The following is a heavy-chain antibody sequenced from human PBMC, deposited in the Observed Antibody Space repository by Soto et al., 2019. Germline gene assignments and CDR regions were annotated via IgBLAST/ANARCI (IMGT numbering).Heavy chain of an antibody. V-gene: IGHV3-23*01. CDR3: AKDRRLPGQFDY. CDR2: ISGSGATT. CDR1: GFNFSRYA. J-gene: IGHJ4*02. Sequence: GGSLRLSCAASGFNFSRYALNWVRQAPGKGLEWVSTISGSGATTNYEDSVKGRFTISRDNSKITLYLQMKSRRAEDTALYSGAKDRRLPGQFDYWGQGTLVTVSS.